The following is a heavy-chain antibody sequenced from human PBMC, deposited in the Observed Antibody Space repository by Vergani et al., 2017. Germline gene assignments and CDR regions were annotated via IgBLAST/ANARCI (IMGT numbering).Heavy chain of an antibody. CDR3: ARVGAYGSGSYSSVYYYYMDV. D-gene: IGHD3-10*01. V-gene: IGHV1-18*01. J-gene: IGHJ6*03. Sequence: QVQLVQSGAEVKKPGASVKVSCKASGYTFTSYGISWMRQAPGQGLEWMGWISAYDDNTNYAQKLQDRVTMTTDTSTSTAYMELRSLRSDDTAVYFCARVGAYGSGSYSSVYYYYMDVWGKGTTVTVSS. CDR1: GYTFTSYG. CDR2: ISAYDDNT.